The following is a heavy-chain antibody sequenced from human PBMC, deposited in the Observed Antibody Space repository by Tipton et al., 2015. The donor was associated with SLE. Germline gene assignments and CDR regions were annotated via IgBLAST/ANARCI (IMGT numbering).Heavy chain of an antibody. CDR2: IYHSGST. CDR3: ARDAFDI. J-gene: IGHJ3*02. Sequence: GLVKPSETLSLTCAVPGYSISSGYYWGWIRQPPGKGLEWIGSIYHSGSTYYNPSLKSRVTISVDTSKNQFSLKLSSVTAADTAVYYCARDAFDIWGQGTMVTVSS. CDR1: GYSISSGYY. V-gene: IGHV4-38-2*02.